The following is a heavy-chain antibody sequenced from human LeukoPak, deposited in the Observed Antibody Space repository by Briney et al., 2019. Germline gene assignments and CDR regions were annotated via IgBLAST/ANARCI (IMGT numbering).Heavy chain of an antibody. CDR3: AREVGSGSSRYFDY. Sequence: PGGSLRLSCAASGFTVSSNYMNWVRQAPGKGLEWVSSISSSSSYIYYADSVKGRFTISRDNAKNSLYLQMNSLRAEDTAVYYCAREVGSGSSRYFDYWGQGTLVTVSS. CDR2: ISSSSSYI. J-gene: IGHJ4*02. CDR1: GFTVSSNY. V-gene: IGHV3-21*01. D-gene: IGHD3-10*01.